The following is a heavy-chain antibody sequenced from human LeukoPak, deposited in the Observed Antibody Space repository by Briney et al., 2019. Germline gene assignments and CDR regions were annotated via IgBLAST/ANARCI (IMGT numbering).Heavy chain of an antibody. CDR1: GYTFTSYD. Sequence: ASVKVSCKASGYTFTSYDINWVRQATGQGLEWMGWMNPNSGNTGYAQNFQGRVTMTSDTPTSTVYMELSSLRSEDTAVYYCARGYRKTRFDYWGPGTLVTVSS. CDR2: MNPNSGNT. J-gene: IGHJ4*02. CDR3: ARGYRKTRFDY. D-gene: IGHD1-26*01. V-gene: IGHV1-8*02.